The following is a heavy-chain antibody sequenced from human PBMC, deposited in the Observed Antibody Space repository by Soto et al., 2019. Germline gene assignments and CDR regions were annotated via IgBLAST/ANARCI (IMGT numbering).Heavy chain of an antibody. Sequence: GGSLRLSCAASGFTFSNYWMTWVRQAPGKGLEWVANIKQDGSEKYYGDPVKGRFIISRDNAKNSLYLQLNNLGAEDTAVYYCARQLYSSSWYYRYYGMDVWGQGTTVTVSS. V-gene: IGHV3-7*01. D-gene: IGHD6-13*01. CDR3: ARQLYSSSWYYRYYGMDV. CDR1: GFTFSNYW. CDR2: IKQDGSEK. J-gene: IGHJ6*02.